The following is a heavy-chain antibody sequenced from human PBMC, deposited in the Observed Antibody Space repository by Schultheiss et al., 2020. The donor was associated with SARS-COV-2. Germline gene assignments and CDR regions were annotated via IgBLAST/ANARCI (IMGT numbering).Heavy chain of an antibody. D-gene: IGHD3-10*01. V-gene: IGHV3-23*01. J-gene: IGHJ4*02. CDR2: ISGSGGST. CDR3: TTELRGVFDY. Sequence: GGSLRLSCAASGFTFSSYSMNWVRQAPGKGLEWVSAISGSGGSTYYAAPVKGRFTISRDDSKNTLYLQMNSLKTEDTAVYYCTTELRGVFDYWGQGTLVTVAS. CDR1: GFTFSSYS.